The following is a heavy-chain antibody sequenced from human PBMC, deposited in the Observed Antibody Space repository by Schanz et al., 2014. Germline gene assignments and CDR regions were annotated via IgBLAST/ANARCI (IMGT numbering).Heavy chain of an antibody. Sequence: EVQLVESGGGLVQPGGSLRLSCAASGFTFSSYAMSWVRQAPGKGLEWVSAISGSGGSTYYEDSVKGRFRISRDNSKNTPYLQMNSLSAEATAVYYCAKGLLVRGVLFRYWGQGTLVPVSS. CDR3: AKGLLVRGVLFRY. V-gene: IGHV3-23*04. CDR1: GFTFSSYA. J-gene: IGHJ4*02. CDR2: ISGSGGST. D-gene: IGHD3-10*01.